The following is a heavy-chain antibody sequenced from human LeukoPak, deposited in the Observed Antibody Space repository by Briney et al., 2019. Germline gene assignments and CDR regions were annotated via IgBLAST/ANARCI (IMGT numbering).Heavy chain of an antibody. V-gene: IGHV3-48*01. CDR2: ISRTSSVI. J-gene: IGHJ4*02. Sequence: GGSLRLSCAASGFSFDVFAMNWVRQTPGNGLEWVSYISRTSSVILYSESVKSRFTVSRDNAKNSLYLEMNSLRVDDSALYYCARDGINWADYWGQGTLVTVSS. CDR1: GFSFDVFA. D-gene: IGHD3-16*01. CDR3: ARDGINWADY.